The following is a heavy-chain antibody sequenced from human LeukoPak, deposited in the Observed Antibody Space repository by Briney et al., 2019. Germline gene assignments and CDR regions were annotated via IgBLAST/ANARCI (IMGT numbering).Heavy chain of an antibody. Sequence: RGESLKISCKGSGYSFSSYWIGWVRQMPGKGLEWMGIIYPGDSDTRFSPSFQGQVTISADKSISTAYLQWSSLKASDTAMYYCARRPFIAAAGTGYYFDYWGQGTLVTVSS. D-gene: IGHD6-13*01. J-gene: IGHJ4*02. CDR3: ARRPFIAAAGTGYYFDY. V-gene: IGHV5-51*01. CDR1: GYSFSSYW. CDR2: IYPGDSDT.